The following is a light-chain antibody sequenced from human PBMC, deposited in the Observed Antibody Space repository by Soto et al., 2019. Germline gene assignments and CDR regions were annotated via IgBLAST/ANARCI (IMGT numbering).Light chain of an antibody. Sequence: EIVLTQSPATLSLSPGERATLSCRASQSVSSYLAWYQQKPGQAPRLLIYDASNRATGIPARFSGSGSGTDLTLTLSSLEPEDFAVYYCQQRSNWPGLTFGGGTKVEIK. CDR2: DAS. CDR1: QSVSSY. V-gene: IGKV3-11*01. CDR3: QQRSNWPGLT. J-gene: IGKJ4*01.